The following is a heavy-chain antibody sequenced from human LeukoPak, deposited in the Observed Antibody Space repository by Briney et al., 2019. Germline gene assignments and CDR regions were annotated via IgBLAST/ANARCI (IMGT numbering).Heavy chain of an antibody. V-gene: IGHV3-23*01. CDR1: GFTFNSYV. CDR2: INGGGGNT. CDR3: AKTVVVITFRFDD. Sequence: GGSLRLSCAASGFTFNSYVMSWVRQAPGKGLEWVSSINGGGGNTYYADSVKGRFTISRDNSENMLYLQMNSLRADDTAIYYCAKTVVVITFRFDDWGQGALVTVSS. D-gene: IGHD2-21*01. J-gene: IGHJ4*02.